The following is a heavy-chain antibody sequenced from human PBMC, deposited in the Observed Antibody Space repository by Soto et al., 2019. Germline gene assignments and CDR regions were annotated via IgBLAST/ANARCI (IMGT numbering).Heavy chain of an antibody. CDR1: GFTFSSYA. CDR2: ISDDGSNK. D-gene: IGHD6-19*01. CDR3: ARDLVTYKIAVAGIRMDV. V-gene: IGHV3-30-3*01. J-gene: IGHJ6*02. Sequence: PGGSLRLSCAASGFTFSSYAMHWVRQAPGKGLEWVAVISDDGSNKYYADSVKGRFTISRDNSKNTLYLQMNSLRAEDTAVYYCARDLVTYKIAVAGIRMDVWGQGTTVTVSS.